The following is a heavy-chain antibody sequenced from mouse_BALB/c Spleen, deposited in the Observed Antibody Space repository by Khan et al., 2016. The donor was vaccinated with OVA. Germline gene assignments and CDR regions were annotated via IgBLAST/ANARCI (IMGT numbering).Heavy chain of an antibody. CDR1: GYTFTNYG. Sequence: QIPLVQSGPELKKPGETVKISCKASGYTFTNYGINWVKQAPGKGLKWMGWINTNTGEPTYAEEFKGRFAFSLETSASTAYLQLNNLKNEDTATFFCARGNYYGSNSWFAYWGQGTLVTVSA. J-gene: IGHJ3*01. CDR2: INTNTGEP. CDR3: ARGNYYGSNSWFAY. D-gene: IGHD1-1*01. V-gene: IGHV9-3*02.